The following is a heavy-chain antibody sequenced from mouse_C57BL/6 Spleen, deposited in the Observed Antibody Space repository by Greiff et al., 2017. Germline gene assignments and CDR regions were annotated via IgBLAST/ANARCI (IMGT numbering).Heavy chain of an antibody. D-gene: IGHD2-4*01. CDR2: INPNNGGT. CDR3: ARKGNYYDYGDAMGY. J-gene: IGHJ4*01. CDR1: GYTFTDYY. Sequence: EVQLQQSGPELVKPGASVKISCKASGYTFTDYYMNWVKQSHGQSLEWIGDINPNNGGTSYNQKFKGKATLTVDKSSSTAYMELRSLTSEDSAVYYCARKGNYYDYGDAMGYWGQVTSVTVSS. V-gene: IGHV1-26*01.